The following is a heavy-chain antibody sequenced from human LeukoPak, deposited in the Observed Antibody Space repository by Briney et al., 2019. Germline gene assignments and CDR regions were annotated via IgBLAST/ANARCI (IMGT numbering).Heavy chain of an antibody. CDR2: IYYSGST. V-gene: IGHV4-59*01. J-gene: IGHJ2*01. CDR1: GGSISSYY. Sequence: SETLSLTCTVSGGSISSYYWSWIRQPPGKGLEWIGYIYYSGSTNYNPSLKSRVTISVDTSKNQFSLKLSSVTAADTAVYYCARVYDSSGYYYAGRLDFDLWGRGTLVTVSS. CDR3: ARVYDSSGYYYAGRLDFDL. D-gene: IGHD3-22*01.